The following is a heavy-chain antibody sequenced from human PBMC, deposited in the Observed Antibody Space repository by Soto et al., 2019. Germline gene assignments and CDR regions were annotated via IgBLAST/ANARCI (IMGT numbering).Heavy chain of an antibody. CDR2: ISYDGINK. V-gene: IGHV3-30-3*01. CDR3: ASLWFGELFDGMDV. CDR1: GFTFSSYA. Sequence: PGGSLRLSCAASGFTFSSYAMHWVRQAPGKGLEWVAVISYDGINKYYADSVKGRFTISRDNSKNTLYLQMNSLRAEDTAVYYCASLWFGELFDGMDVWGQGTTVTVSS. D-gene: IGHD3-10*01. J-gene: IGHJ6*02.